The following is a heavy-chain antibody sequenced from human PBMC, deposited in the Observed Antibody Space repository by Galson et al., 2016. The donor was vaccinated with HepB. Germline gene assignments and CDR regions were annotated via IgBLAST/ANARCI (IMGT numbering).Heavy chain of an antibody. Sequence: SLRLSCAVSGLTVSGDYMSWVRQAPGKGLEWVSVLYRDGSTYYADSVKGRFTISRDNARHLLYLEMNSLRGEDTAMYYCARDYVPGAWGQGVLVTVSS. CDR2: LYRDGST. CDR1: GLTVSGDY. V-gene: IGHV3-53*01. D-gene: IGHD3-10*01. CDR3: ARDYVPGA. J-gene: IGHJ5*02.